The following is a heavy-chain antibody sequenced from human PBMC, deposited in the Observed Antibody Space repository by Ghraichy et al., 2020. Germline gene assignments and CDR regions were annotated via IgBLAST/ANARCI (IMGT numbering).Heavy chain of an antibody. CDR1: GFTFSSYS. Sequence: GGSLRLSCAASGFTFSSYSMNWVRQAPGKGLEWVSYISSSSSTIYYADSVKGRFTISRDNAKNSLYLQMNSLRDEDTAVYYCARVFWGSGWYNWFDPWGQGTLVTVSS. D-gene: IGHD6-19*01. V-gene: IGHV3-48*02. CDR2: ISSSSSTI. CDR3: ARVFWGSGWYNWFDP. J-gene: IGHJ5*02.